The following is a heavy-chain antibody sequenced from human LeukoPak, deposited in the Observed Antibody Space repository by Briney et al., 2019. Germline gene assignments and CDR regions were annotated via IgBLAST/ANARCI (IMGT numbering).Heavy chain of an antibody. CDR1: GGSISSYY. CDR2: IYYSGST. D-gene: IGHD3-10*01. Sequence: SGTLSLTCTVSGGSISSYYWSWIRQPPGKGLEWIGYIYYSGSTNYNPSLKSRVTISVDTSKNQFSLKLSSVTAADTAVYYCARSYYGSGSPMNYYMDVWGKGTTVTVSS. CDR3: ARSYYGSGSPMNYYMDV. J-gene: IGHJ6*03. V-gene: IGHV4-59*01.